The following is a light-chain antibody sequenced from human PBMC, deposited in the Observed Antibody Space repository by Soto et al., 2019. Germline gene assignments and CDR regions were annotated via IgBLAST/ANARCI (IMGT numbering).Light chain of an antibody. CDR3: QQYKNWPSLT. J-gene: IGKJ4*01. CDR2: RAS. Sequence: EIVMTQSPATLSVSPGERATLSCRASQSVTSNLAWYQQKPGQAPRLLIYRASTRATGIPARFSGSGSGTEFTLTLSSLQSEDFAVYYCQQYKNWPSLTFGGGTRVEIK. CDR1: QSVTSN. V-gene: IGKV3D-15*01.